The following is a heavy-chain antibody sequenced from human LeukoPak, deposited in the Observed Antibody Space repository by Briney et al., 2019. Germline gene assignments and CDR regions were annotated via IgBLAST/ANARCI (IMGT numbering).Heavy chain of an antibody. V-gene: IGHV3-15*01. J-gene: IGHJ4*02. CDR3: SSGRYCSGGSCYSLGY. CDR1: GFTFSNAR. Sequence: PAGSLRLSCAASGFTFSNARMSWVRQAPGKGLEWVGRIISTTDGGTTDYAAPVKGRFTISRDDSKNTLYLQMNSLKTEDTAVYYCSSGRYCSGGSCYSLGYWGQGTLVTVSS. D-gene: IGHD2-15*01. CDR2: IISTTDGGTT.